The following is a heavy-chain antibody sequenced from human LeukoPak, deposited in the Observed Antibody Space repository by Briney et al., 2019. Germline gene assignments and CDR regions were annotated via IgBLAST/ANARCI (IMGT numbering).Heavy chain of an antibody. CDR2: FDPEDGET. D-gene: IGHD3-10*01. V-gene: IGHV1-24*01. CDR1: GYTLTELS. CDR3: ATTLPLWVNEGYFDY. Sequence: ASVKVSCKVSGYTLTELSMHWVRQAPGKGLEWMGGFDPEDGETIYAQKFQGRVTMTEDTSTDTAYMELSSLRSEDTAVYYCATTLPLWVNEGYFDYWGQGTLVTVSS. J-gene: IGHJ4*02.